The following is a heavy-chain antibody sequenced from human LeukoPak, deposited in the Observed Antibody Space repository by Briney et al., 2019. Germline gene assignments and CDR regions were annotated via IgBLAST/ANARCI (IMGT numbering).Heavy chain of an antibody. CDR1: GGSISGYY. J-gene: IGHJ4*02. Sequence: SETLSLTCTVSGGSISGYYWSWIRQPAGKGLEWIGRIYTSGSTNYNPSLKSRVTISVDKSKNQLSLKLSSVTAADSVVYYCAGRDYWGQGTLVTVSS. V-gene: IGHV4-4*07. CDR3: AGRDY. CDR2: IYTSGST.